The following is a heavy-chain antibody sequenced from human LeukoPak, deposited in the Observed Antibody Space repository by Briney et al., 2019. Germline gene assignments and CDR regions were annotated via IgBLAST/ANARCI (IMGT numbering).Heavy chain of an antibody. CDR3: ARDGTPLYDFWSGYHLPDY. CDR2: ISAYNGNT. J-gene: IGHJ4*02. D-gene: IGHD3-3*01. CDR1: GYTFTSYG. Sequence: ASVKVSCKASGYTFTSYGISWVRQAPGQGLEWMGWISAYNGNTNYAQKLQGRVTMTTDTSTSTAYMELRSLRSDDTAVYYCARDGTPLYDFWSGYHLPDYWGQGTLVTVSS. V-gene: IGHV1-18*01.